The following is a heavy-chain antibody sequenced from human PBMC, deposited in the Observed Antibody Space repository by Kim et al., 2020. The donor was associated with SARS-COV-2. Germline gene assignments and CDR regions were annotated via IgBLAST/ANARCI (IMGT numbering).Heavy chain of an antibody. CDR2: ISADGGNT. D-gene: IGHD3-16*01. CDR1: GLTFEDYG. J-gene: IGHJ6*01. CDR3: VKDIYVYRVCWSSDYYG. V-gene: IGHV3-43*02. Sequence: GGSLRLSCEGSGLTFEDYGMHWVRQAPGKGLEWVSLISADGGNTYYWDSMKGRFTISRDNSKNSLFLEMNSLRIEDSALYYCVKDIYVYRVCWSSDYYG.